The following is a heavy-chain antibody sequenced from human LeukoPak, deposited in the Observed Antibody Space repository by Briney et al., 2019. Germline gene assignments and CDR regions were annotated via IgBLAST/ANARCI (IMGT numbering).Heavy chain of an antibody. Sequence: ASVKVSCKASGYTFTGYYIHWVRQAPGQGLEWMGWINPNSGGSKYAQKFQGRVTMARDTSISTAYMELSRLRYDDTAVYYCARGFDYYDSSGYNSDAFDIWGQGTMVTVSS. CDR1: GYTFTGYY. CDR2: INPNSGGS. D-gene: IGHD3-22*01. V-gene: IGHV1-2*02. CDR3: ARGFDYYDSSGYNSDAFDI. J-gene: IGHJ3*02.